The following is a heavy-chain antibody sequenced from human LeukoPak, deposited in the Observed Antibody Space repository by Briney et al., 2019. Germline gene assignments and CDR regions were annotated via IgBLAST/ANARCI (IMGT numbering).Heavy chain of an antibody. J-gene: IGHJ4*02. Sequence: GGSLRLSCAASGFSVSSNYVSWVRQAPGKGLEYVSAISSSGDSTYYANSVKGRFTISRDNSKNTLYLQMGSLRPEDMAVYYCARVAARVSLDYWGQGTLVTVSS. D-gene: IGHD2-15*01. V-gene: IGHV3-64*01. CDR3: ARVAARVSLDY. CDR2: ISSSGDST. CDR1: GFSVSSNY.